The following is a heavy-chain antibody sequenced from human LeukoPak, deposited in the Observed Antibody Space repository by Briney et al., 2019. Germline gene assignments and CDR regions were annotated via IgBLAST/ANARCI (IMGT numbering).Heavy chain of an antibody. CDR2: IYYSGST. D-gene: IGHD3-10*01. CDR1: GGSISSSSYY. V-gene: IGHV4-39*01. CDR3: ARRGYGSGTWFDP. J-gene: IGHJ5*02. Sequence: PSQTLSLTCTVSGGSISSSSYYWGWIRQPPGKGLEWIGSIYYSGSTYYNPSLKSRVTISVDTSKNQFSLKLSSVTAADTAVYYCARRGYGSGTWFDPWGQGTLVTVSS.